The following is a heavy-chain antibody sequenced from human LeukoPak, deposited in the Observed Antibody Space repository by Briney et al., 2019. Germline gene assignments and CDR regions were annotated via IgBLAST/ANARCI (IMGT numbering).Heavy chain of an antibody. J-gene: IGHJ4*02. CDR3: ARDQDSGSGYSPDAY. Sequence: GASVKVSCKASGYTFTSYGISWVRQAPGQGLEWMGWISAYNGNTNYAQKLQGRVTMTTDTSTSTAYMELRSLRSDDTAVYYCARDQDSGSGYSPDAYWGQGTLVTVSS. CDR1: GYTFTSYG. D-gene: IGHD3-3*01. V-gene: IGHV1-18*01. CDR2: ISAYNGNT.